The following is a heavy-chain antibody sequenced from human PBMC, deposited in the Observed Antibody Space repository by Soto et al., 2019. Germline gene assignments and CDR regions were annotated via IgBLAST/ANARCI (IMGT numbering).Heavy chain of an antibody. Sequence: PSETLSLTCAFYGGSFSGYYWSWIRQPPGKGLEWIGEINHSGSTNYNPSLKSRVTISVDTSKNQFSLKLSSVTAADTAVYYCARDFRRYDFWSEGALGYYMDVWGKGTTVTVSS. D-gene: IGHD3-3*01. CDR2: INHSGST. V-gene: IGHV4-34*01. J-gene: IGHJ6*03. CDR3: ARDFRRYDFWSEGALGYYMDV. CDR1: GGSFSGYY.